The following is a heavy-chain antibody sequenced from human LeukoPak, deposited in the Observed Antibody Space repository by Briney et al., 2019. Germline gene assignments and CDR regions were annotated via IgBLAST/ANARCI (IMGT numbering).Heavy chain of an antibody. D-gene: IGHD4/OR15-4a*01. J-gene: IGHJ6*02. CDR2: IYYSGNT. Sequence: PSETLSPTCIVSGGSISSTTYYWGWIRQPPGKRLEWIGSIYYSGNTYYNPSLKSRVTISIDTSKNQFSLNLNSVTAADTALYSCARGPLGVVLYYYYGMDVWGQGTTVTVSS. CDR1: GGSISSTTYY. CDR3: ARGPLGVVLYYYYGMDV. V-gene: IGHV4-39*02.